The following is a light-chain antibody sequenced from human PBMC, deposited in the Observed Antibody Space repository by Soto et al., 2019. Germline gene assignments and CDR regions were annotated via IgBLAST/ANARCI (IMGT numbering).Light chain of an antibody. Sequence: AIQMTQSPSSLSASVGDRVTITCRANQDIRNDLGWYQQKPGKAPKVLIYAASSLQSGVPSRFSGSGSGTDLSLTISSLQPEDFATYYCLQDYGFPLTFGGGTKVEIK. CDR3: LQDYGFPLT. CDR2: AAS. V-gene: IGKV1-6*01. CDR1: QDIRND. J-gene: IGKJ4*01.